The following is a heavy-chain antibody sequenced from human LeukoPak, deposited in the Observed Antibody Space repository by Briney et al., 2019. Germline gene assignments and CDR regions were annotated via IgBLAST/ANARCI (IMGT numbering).Heavy chain of an antibody. J-gene: IGHJ4*02. D-gene: IGHD5-12*01. Sequence: GGSLRLSCAASGFTFNSYAMAWVRQAPGKGLEWVSAITGSGGGTSYGDSVKGRFTISGDNSKNTLYLQMNSLRAEDTAVYYCANWPEGLRTFDYWGQGTLVTVSS. CDR1: GFTFNSYA. V-gene: IGHV3-23*01. CDR2: ITGSGGGT. CDR3: ANWPEGLRTFDY.